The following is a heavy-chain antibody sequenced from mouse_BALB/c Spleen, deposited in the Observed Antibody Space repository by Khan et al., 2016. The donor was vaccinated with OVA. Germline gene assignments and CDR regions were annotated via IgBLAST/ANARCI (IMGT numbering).Heavy chain of an antibody. J-gene: IGHJ3*01. D-gene: IGHD1-1*01. CDR2: IDPFNGST. CDR3: ARHGTSSWFAY. CDR1: GYSFTTYY. V-gene: IGHV1S135*01. Sequence: VQLQQPGPELMKLGASVKISCKASGYSFTTYYIHWVKQSHGKSLEWIGYIDPFNGSTTYNQKFKGKATLTVDKSSSTAYMHLSSLTSEDSAVYYCARHGTSSWFAYWGQGTLVTVSA.